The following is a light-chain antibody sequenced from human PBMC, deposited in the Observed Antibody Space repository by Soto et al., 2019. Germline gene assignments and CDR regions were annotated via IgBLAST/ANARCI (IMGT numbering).Light chain of an antibody. CDR3: QQYYSIPPT. CDR2: WAS. J-gene: IGKJ4*01. Sequence: DIVMAQTRDALAVSLGERATLNCKSSQSHLYSSNNKNYLTWYQPNPGQPPKLLIYWASTRESGVPDRFSGSGSGTDFTLTISSLQAEDVAVYYCQQYYSIPPTFGGGTKVDIK. V-gene: IGKV4-1*01. CDR1: QSHLYSSNNKNY.